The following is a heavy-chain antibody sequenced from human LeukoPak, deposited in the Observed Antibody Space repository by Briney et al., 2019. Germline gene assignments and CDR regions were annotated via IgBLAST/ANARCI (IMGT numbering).Heavy chain of an antibody. CDR3: ARAPLEDYPVTYFDY. V-gene: IGHV4-31*03. Sequence: SETLSLTCTVSGGSISSGGYYWSWIRQHPGKGLEWIGYIYYSGSTYYNPSLRSRVTISVDTSKNQFSLKLSSVTAADTAVHYCARAPLEDYPVTYFDYWGQGTLVTVSS. CDR2: IYYSGST. CDR1: GGSISSGGYY. J-gene: IGHJ4*02. D-gene: IGHD4-11*01.